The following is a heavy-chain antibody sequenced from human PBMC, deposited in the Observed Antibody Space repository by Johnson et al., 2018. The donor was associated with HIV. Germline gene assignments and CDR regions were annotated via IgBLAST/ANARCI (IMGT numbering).Heavy chain of an antibody. D-gene: IGHD3-10*01. V-gene: IGHV3-33*08. CDR1: GFTFSSYA. CDR3: AREVYGSGSYGAFDI. CDR2: IRYDGSNK. Sequence: VQLVESGGGVVQPGRSLRLSCAASGFTFSSYAMHWVRQAPGKGLEWVAFIRYDGSNKYYADSVKGRFTISRDNSKNTLYLQMNSLRAEDTALYYCAREVYGSGSYGAFDIWGQGTMVTVSS. J-gene: IGHJ3*02.